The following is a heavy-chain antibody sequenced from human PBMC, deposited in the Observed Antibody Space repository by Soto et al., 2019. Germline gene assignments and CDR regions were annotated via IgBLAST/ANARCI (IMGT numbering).Heavy chain of an antibody. J-gene: IGHJ4*02. CDR3: AAHYDFWSGYTPSPRLFDY. CDR1: GGSFSGYY. Sequence: SETLSLTCAVYGGSFSGYYWSWIRQPPGKGLEWIGEINHSGSTNYNPSLKSRVTISVDTSKNQFSLKLSSVTAADTAVYYCAAHYDFWSGYTPSPRLFDYWGQGTLVTVSS. V-gene: IGHV4-34*01. CDR2: INHSGST. D-gene: IGHD3-3*01.